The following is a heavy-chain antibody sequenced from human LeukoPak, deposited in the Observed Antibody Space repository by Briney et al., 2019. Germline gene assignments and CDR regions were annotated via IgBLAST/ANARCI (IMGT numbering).Heavy chain of an antibody. Sequence: GASVKVSCKASGYTFTGHYMHWVRQAPGQGLEWMGRINPNSGGTNYAQKFQGRVTMTRDTSISTAYMELSRLRSDDTAVYYCAREGAMVVTPLSMDVWGKGTTVTVSS. CDR1: GYTFTGHY. D-gene: IGHD4-23*01. V-gene: IGHV1-2*06. J-gene: IGHJ6*03. CDR2: INPNSGGT. CDR3: AREGAMVVTPLSMDV.